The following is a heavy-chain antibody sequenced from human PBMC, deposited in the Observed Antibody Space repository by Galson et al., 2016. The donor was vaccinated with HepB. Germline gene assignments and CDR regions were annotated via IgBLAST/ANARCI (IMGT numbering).Heavy chain of an antibody. CDR3: ARGGGGNYFENYNYGMDV. CDR2: ISAYNGYT. D-gene: IGHD1-26*01. J-gene: IGHJ6*02. V-gene: IGHV1-18*01. Sequence: SVKVSCKASGYTFTSFGITWVRQAPGQGLEWMGWISAYNGYTNYAQKLQGRVTMTTHTSTSTVYMELRSLGSDDTAVYYCARGGGGNYFENYNYGMDVWGQGATVTVSS. CDR1: GYTFTSFG.